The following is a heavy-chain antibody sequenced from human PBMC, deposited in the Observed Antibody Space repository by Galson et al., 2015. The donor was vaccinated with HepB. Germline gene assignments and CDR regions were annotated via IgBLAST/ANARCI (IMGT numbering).Heavy chain of an antibody. D-gene: IGHD3-22*01. Sequence: SLRLSCAASGFTFSSYAMHWVRQAPGKGLEYVSAISSNGGSTYYADSVKGRFTISRDNSKNTLYLQMSSLRAEDTAVYYCVNSWGPYYYDSSGYYSDFDYWGQGTLVTVSS. CDR3: VNSWGPYYYDSSGYYSDFDY. J-gene: IGHJ4*02. V-gene: IGHV3-64D*06. CDR2: ISSNGGST. CDR1: GFTFSSYA.